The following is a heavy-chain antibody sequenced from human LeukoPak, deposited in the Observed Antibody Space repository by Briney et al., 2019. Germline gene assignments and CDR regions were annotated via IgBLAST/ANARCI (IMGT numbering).Heavy chain of an antibody. V-gene: IGHV3-23*01. CDR2: TGSTGVST. CDR1: GFTFSSYA. Sequence: GGSLRPSCAASGFTFSSYAMNWVRQAPGKGLEWVSGTGSTGVSTFYADSVKGRFTVSRDNSKNTLSLQMNSPRAEDTAVYYCAKDPGVVPAHYFDYWGQGTLVTVSS. D-gene: IGHD2-2*01. CDR3: AKDPGVVPAHYFDY. J-gene: IGHJ4*02.